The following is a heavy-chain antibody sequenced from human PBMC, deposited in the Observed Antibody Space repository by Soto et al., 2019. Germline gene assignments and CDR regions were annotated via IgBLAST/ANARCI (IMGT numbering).Heavy chain of an antibody. D-gene: IGHD5-12*01. V-gene: IGHV3-23*01. CDR2: ISVSGGST. J-gene: IGHJ6*03. CDR1: GFTFSSYA. Sequence: GGSLRLSCAASGFTFSSYAMSWVRQAPGKGLEWVSAISVSGGSTYYADSVKGRFTISRDKSKNTLYLQMNSLRAEDTAVYYCAKSGIVATNYYYYYMGVWGKGTTVTSP. CDR3: AKSGIVATNYYYYYMGV.